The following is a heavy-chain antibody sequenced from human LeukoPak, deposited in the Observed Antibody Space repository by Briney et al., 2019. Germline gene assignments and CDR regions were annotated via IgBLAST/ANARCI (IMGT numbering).Heavy chain of an antibody. CDR3: AEGGMTTVTTTPFDP. J-gene: IGHJ5*02. D-gene: IGHD4-11*01. CDR2: IIPIFGTA. Sequence: ASVTVSCKASGGTFSSYAISCVRQAPGQGLEWMGGIIPIFGTANYAQKFQGRVTITADESTSTAYMELSSLRSEDTAVYYCAEGGMTTVTTTPFDPWGQGTLVTVSS. V-gene: IGHV1-69*13. CDR1: GGTFSSYA.